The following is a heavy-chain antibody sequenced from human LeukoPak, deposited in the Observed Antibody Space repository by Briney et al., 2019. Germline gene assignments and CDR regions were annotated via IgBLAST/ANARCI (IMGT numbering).Heavy chain of an antibody. CDR1: GFTFSSYW. D-gene: IGHD3-10*01. CDR3: ARGNYYGQDY. J-gene: IGHJ4*02. V-gene: IGHV3-74*01. CDR2: INSDGSTT. Sequence: GGSLRLSCGASGFTFSSYWMHWVRQAPGKGLVWISRINSDGSTTSYADSVKGRFTISRDNAKNTLYLQMNSLRAEDTAVYYCARGNYYGQDYWGQGTMVTVSS.